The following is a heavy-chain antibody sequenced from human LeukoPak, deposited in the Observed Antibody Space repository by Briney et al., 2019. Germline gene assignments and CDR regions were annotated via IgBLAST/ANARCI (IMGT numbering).Heavy chain of an antibody. Sequence: GGSLRLSCAISGFAFSKYAMHWVRQAPGKGLQWVAVISYDGSNKYYADSVKGRFTISRDNSKNTLYLQLNRLRAEDTAMDYCAKDSVAYGDYGDPDYWGQGTLVTVSA. V-gene: IGHV3-30*18. J-gene: IGHJ4*02. CDR2: ISYDGSNK. D-gene: IGHD4-17*01. CDR3: AKDSVAYGDYGDPDY. CDR1: GFAFSKYA.